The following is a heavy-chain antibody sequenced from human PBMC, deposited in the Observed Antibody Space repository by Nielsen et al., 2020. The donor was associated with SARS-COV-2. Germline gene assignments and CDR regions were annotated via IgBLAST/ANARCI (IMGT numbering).Heavy chain of an antibody. J-gene: IGHJ4*02. V-gene: IGHV3-43*02. CDR2: ISGDGYTT. D-gene: IGHD5-24*01. CDR1: GFQFSDYA. CDR3: VKDKDGYNSGFGS. Sequence: GESLKISCAASGFQFSDYAMHWVRQAPGKGLEWVSLISGDGYTTYSADSVKGRFTISRDNSTNSLYLQMNSLRPEDTALYYCVKDKDGYNSGFGSWGRGTLVTVSS.